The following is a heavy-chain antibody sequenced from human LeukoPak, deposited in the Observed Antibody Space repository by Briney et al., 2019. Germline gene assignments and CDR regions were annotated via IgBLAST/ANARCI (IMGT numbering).Heavy chain of an antibody. J-gene: IGHJ4*02. CDR2: ISSSSSTI. CDR1: GFTFSSYS. CDR3: ARGVSAADY. Sequence: GGSLRLSCAASGFTFSSYSMNWVRQAPGKGLEWVSYISSSSSTIYYADSVKGRFTISRDNAKNSPYLQMNSLRAEDTAVYYCARGVSAADYWGQGTLVTVSS. V-gene: IGHV3-48*01. D-gene: IGHD6-13*01.